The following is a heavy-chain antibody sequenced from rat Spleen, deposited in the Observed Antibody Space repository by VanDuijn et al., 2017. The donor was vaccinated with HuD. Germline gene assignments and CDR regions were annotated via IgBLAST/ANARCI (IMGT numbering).Heavy chain of an antibody. CDR2: IWKSGNT. J-gene: IGHJ2*01. Sequence: QVQLKESGPGLVQPSETLSLTCTVSGFSPPNYNVHWVRQPPGKGLEWMGAIWKSGNTNYNSALKSRLSISRDTSKNQVFLKRNSLQSEDTAIYYCGREGGRGSFDYWGQGVMVTVSS. V-gene: IGHV2-45*01. D-gene: IGHD5-1*01. CDR3: GREGGRGSFDY. CDR1: GFSPPNYN.